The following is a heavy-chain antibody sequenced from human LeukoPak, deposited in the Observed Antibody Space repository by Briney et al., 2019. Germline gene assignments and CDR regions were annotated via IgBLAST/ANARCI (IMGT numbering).Heavy chain of an antibody. V-gene: IGHV3-23*01. CDR1: GFTFNTYG. J-gene: IGHJ4*02. Sequence: SGGSLRLSCAASGFTFNTYGMSWVRQAPGKGLEWVSGISGSGGATYYADSVKGRFTISRDDPHNTLYLQMNSLKTEDTAIYYCMSDLDNWGQGTLVTVSS. CDR2: ISGSGGAT. CDR3: MSDLDN.